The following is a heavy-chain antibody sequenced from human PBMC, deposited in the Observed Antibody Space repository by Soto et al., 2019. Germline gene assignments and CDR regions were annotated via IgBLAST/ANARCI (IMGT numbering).Heavy chain of an antibody. Sequence: EVQLVESGGGLIQPGGSLRLSCAASGFSVSTNYMTWVLQAPGKGLEWVSVIYSGGSTYYADSVKGRFTISRDNAKNTLYLQMNSLRAEDTAVYYCARGSGTLYYFDYWGQGTLVTVSS. J-gene: IGHJ4*02. V-gene: IGHV3-53*01. CDR3: ARGSGTLYYFDY. CDR1: GFSVSTNY. D-gene: IGHD1-26*01. CDR2: IYSGGST.